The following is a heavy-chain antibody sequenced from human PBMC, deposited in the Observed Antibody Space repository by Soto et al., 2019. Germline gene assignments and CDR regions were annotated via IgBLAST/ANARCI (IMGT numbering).Heavy chain of an antibody. CDR3: ASQSSGSYYDPYYHYGMDV. J-gene: IGHJ6*02. D-gene: IGHD3-10*01. Sequence: QVQLVQSGAEVKKPGSSVKVSCKASGGTLSSYAISWVRQAPGQGPEWMGGIIPIFGTANYAQKFQGRVTITADESTSTAYMELSSLRSEDTAVYYCASQSSGSYYDPYYHYGMDVWGQGTTVTVSS. CDR1: GGTLSSYA. CDR2: IIPIFGTA. V-gene: IGHV1-69*01.